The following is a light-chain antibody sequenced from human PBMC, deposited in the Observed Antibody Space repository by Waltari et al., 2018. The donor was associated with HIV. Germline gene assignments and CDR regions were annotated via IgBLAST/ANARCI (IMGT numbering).Light chain of an antibody. V-gene: IGLV7-43*01. CDR1: TGPVTTQNL. Sequence: QIVVTQEPSLTVSPGGTVTLTCASSTGPVTTQNLLNWFPQSPGQAPRARIYSTTNRNSCTPARFSGSLLGGKAALTLSGVQPEDEAEYYCLLYYGGAWVFGGGTKLTVL. J-gene: IGLJ3*02. CDR3: LLYYGGAWV. CDR2: STT.